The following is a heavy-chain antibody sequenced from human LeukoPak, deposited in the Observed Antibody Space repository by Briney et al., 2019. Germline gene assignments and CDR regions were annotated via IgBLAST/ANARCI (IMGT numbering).Heavy chain of an antibody. D-gene: IGHD3-22*01. CDR3: AREEDYFDSSGYYLSAFDI. CDR2: IYYSGST. CDR1: GGSISSSSYY. J-gene: IGHJ3*02. Sequence: KPSETLSLTCTVSGGSISSSSYYWGWIRQPPGKGLEWIGSIYYSGSTYYNPSLKSPVTISVDTSKNQFSLKLSSVTAADTAVYYCAREEDYFDSSGYYLSAFDIWGQGTMVTVSS. V-gene: IGHV4-39*07.